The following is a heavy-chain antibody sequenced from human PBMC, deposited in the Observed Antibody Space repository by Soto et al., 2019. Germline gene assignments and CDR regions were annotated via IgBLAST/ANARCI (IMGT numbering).Heavy chain of an antibody. CDR3: ARAVRGAVAGWYFDL. Sequence: QVQLVESGGGVVQPGRSLRLSCEASGFPFSSYAMHWVRQAPGKGLEWVAVIWYDGSKKYYADSVKGRFTISRDNSKNTLYLQMNSLRAEDTAVYYCARAVRGAVAGWYFDLWGRGTLVTVSS. V-gene: IGHV3-33*01. D-gene: IGHD6-19*01. CDR2: IWYDGSKK. J-gene: IGHJ2*01. CDR1: GFPFSSYA.